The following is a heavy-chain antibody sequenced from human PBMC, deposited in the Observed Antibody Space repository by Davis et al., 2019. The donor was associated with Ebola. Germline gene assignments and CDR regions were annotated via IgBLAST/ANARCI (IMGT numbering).Heavy chain of an antibody. CDR3: ARVSVLDAFDM. J-gene: IGHJ3*02. V-gene: IGHV1-18*01. CDR1: GYSFNLYA. CDR2: ISAYNGNT. D-gene: IGHD2/OR15-2a*01. Sequence: ASVKVSCKASGYSFNLYALQWVRQAPGQRLEWMGWISAYNGNTNYAQKLQGRVTMTRDTSTSTAYMELRSLRSDDTAVYYCARVSVLDAFDMWGQGTMVTVSS.